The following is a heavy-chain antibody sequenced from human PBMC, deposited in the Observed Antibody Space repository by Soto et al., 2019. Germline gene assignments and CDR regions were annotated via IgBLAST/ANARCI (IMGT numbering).Heavy chain of an antibody. CDR2: ISSSSSYT. CDR1: GFTFSDYY. J-gene: IGHJ4*02. V-gene: IGHV3-11*06. CDR3: ARDSLLWFGEFSPPDY. D-gene: IGHD3-10*01. Sequence: GGSLRLSCAASGFTFSDYYMSWIRQAPGKGLEWVSYISSSSSYTNYADSVKGRFTISGDNAKNSLYLQMNSLRAEDTAVYYCARDSLLWFGEFSPPDYWGQGTLVTVSS.